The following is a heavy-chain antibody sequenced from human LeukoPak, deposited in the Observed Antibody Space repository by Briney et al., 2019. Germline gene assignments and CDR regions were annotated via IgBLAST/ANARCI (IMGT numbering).Heavy chain of an antibody. CDR3: ARVYMGSGSYSSAYFDY. CDR2: IYSSGST. V-gene: IGHV4-39*07. Sequence: SETLSLTCSVSGVSISSGSNYWGWIRQPPGKTLEWIGSIYSSGSTYYNSSLKSRVIILIDTSKNHFSLTLSSVTAADTAVYYCARVYMGSGSYSSAYFDYWGQGTLVTVSS. D-gene: IGHD3-10*01. CDR1: GVSISSGSNY. J-gene: IGHJ4*02.